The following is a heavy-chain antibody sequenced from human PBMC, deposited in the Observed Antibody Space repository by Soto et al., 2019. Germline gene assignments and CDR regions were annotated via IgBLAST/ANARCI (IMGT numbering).Heavy chain of an antibody. CDR1: GFIFSSYS. J-gene: IGHJ4*02. Sequence: EVQLVESGGGLVKPGGSLRLSCAASGFIFSSYSMNWVRQAPGKGLEWVSSISPRSDYIYFAASMRGRFTISRDNAQNSLYLQMNKLRAEDTAVYHCARVSGTIERYSELDYWGQGTLVTVSS. D-gene: IGHD3-10*01. CDR2: ISPRSDYI. V-gene: IGHV3-21*01. CDR3: ARVSGTIERYSELDY.